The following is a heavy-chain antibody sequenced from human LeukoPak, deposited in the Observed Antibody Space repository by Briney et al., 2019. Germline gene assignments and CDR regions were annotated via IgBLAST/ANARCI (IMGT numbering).Heavy chain of an antibody. CDR3: ARDHHYYGSGSYYDY. CDR2: IIPIFGTA. J-gene: IGHJ4*02. CDR1: GGTFSSYA. D-gene: IGHD3-10*01. V-gene: IGHV1-69*06. Sequence: ASVKVSCKASGGTFSSYAISWVRQAPGQGLEWMGGIIPIFGTANYAQKFQGRVTITADKSTSTAYMELSSLRSEDTAVYYCARDHHYYGSGSYYDYWGQGTLVTVSS.